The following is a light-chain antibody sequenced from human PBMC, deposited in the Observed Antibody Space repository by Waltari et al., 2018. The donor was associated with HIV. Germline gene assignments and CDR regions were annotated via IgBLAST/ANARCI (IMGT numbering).Light chain of an antibody. V-gene: IGLV2-8*01. CDR3: SSYAGSNNVI. Sequence: QSALTQPPPAPGSPRQSVTISCTLTPTDIGVFNSVSWYQQHPGKAPKLMIYEVSKRPSGVPDRFSGSKSGNTASLTVSGLQAEDEADYYCSSYAGSNNVIFGGGTKLTVL. J-gene: IGLJ2*01. CDR2: EVS. CDR1: PTDIGVFNS.